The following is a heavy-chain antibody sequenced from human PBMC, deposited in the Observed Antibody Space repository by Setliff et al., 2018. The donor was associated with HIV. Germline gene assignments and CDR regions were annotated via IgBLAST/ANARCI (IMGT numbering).Heavy chain of an antibody. CDR3: AKDFQWSTVNTPLNYQYGMDV. CDR2: ISANGIST. V-gene: IGHV3-23*01. D-gene: IGHD4-17*01. Sequence: GSSLKISCAASGFTFSNLWINWVRQAPGKGLEWLSGISANGISTYYADSVKGRFTISRDNSKNTLYLQMNNLRPEDTAVYYCAKDFQWSTVNTPLNYQYGMDVWGQGTTVTVSS. CDR1: GFTFSNLW. J-gene: IGHJ6*02.